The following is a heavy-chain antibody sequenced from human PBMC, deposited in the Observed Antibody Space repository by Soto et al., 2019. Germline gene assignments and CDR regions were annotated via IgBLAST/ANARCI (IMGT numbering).Heavy chain of an antibody. Sequence: HPGGSLRLSCAASGFTFSSYSMNWVRQAPGKGLEWVSYISSSSSTIYYADSVKGRFTISRDNAKNSLYLQMNSLRAEDTAVYYCAAIAAACTTVATRWSRHPDYYYYMDVWGKGTTVTVSS. D-gene: IGHD6-13*01. J-gene: IGHJ6*03. V-gene: IGHV3-48*01. CDR2: ISSSSSTI. CDR3: AAIAAACTTVATRWSRHPDYYYYMDV. CDR1: GFTFSSYS.